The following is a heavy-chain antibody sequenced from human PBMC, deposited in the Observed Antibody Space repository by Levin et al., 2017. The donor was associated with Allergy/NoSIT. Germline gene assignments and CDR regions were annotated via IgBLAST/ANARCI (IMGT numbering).Heavy chain of an antibody. J-gene: IGHJ4*02. V-gene: IGHV3-9*01. D-gene: IGHD3-9*01. CDR1: GFTFDDYA. CDR2: ISWNSGSI. CDR3: AKDRSTGSFVLLDY. Sequence: PTGGSLRLSCAASGFTFDDYAMHWVRQAPGKGLEWVSGISWNSGSIGYADSVKGRFTISRDNAKNSLYLQMISLRAEDTALYYCAKDRSTGSFVLLDYWGQGTLVTVSS.